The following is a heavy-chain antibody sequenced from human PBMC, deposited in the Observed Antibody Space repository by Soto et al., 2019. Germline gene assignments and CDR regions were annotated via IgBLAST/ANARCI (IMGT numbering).Heavy chain of an antibody. Sequence: GGSLRLSCAASGFTFSSHAMSWVRQAPGKGLEWVSAISGSGGSTYYTDSVKGRFTISRVNSKNTLYLQMNSLRAEDTAVYYCAKTYCSSTSCYFDSVPYGAFDIWGQGTMVTVSS. J-gene: IGHJ3*02. CDR2: ISGSGGST. CDR1: GFTFSSHA. D-gene: IGHD2-2*01. CDR3: AKTYCSSTSCYFDSVPYGAFDI. V-gene: IGHV3-23*01.